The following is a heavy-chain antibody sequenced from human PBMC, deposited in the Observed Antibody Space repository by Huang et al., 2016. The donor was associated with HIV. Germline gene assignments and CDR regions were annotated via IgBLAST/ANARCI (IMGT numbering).Heavy chain of an antibody. CDR1: GYGFSSYW. D-gene: IGHD5-18*01. CDR2: IYPREPET. J-gene: IGHJ4*02. Sequence: EVLLVQSGAELKEPGESLKISCKASGYGFSSYWIGWVRQKHGKGLEWMGIIYPREPETKYSPSFDGQVTISADKSTRTAYLQWESLKAPDTAIYFCARQVDGFRSHFDFWGQGTLVSVSS. CDR3: ARQVDGFRSHFDF. V-gene: IGHV5-51*01.